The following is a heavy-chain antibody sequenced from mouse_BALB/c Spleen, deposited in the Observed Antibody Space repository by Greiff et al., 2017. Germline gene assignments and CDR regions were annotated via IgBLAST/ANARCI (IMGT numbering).Heavy chain of an antibody. CDR3: ARYVYYGYYFDY. CDR1: GDSITSGY. Sequence: EVKLVESGPSLVKPSQTLSLTCSVTGDSITSGYWNWIRKFPGNKLEYMGYISYSGSTYYNPSLKSRISITRDTSKNQYYLQLNSVTTEDTATYYCARYVYYGYYFDYWGQGTTLTVSS. CDR2: ISYSGST. D-gene: IGHD1-2*01. J-gene: IGHJ2*01. V-gene: IGHV3-8*02.